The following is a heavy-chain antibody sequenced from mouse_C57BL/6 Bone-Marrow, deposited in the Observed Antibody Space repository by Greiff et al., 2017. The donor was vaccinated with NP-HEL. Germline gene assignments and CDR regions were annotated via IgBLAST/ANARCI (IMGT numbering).Heavy chain of an antibody. J-gene: IGHJ2*01. CDR2: ISSGSSTI. CDR3: ARVYYGSSYPYYFDY. Sequence: EVKVVESGGGLVKPGGSLKLSCAASGFTFSDYGMHWVRQAPEKGLEWVAYISSGSSTIYYADTVKGRFTISRDNAKNTLCLQMTSLRSEDTAMYYCARVYYGSSYPYYFDYWGQGTTLTVSS. D-gene: IGHD1-1*01. CDR1: GFTFSDYG. V-gene: IGHV5-17*01.